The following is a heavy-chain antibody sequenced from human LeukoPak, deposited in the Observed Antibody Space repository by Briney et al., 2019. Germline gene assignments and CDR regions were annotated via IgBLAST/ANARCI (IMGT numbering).Heavy chain of an antibody. D-gene: IGHD2-15*01. V-gene: IGHV3-23*01. J-gene: IGHJ4*02. Sequence: HPGGSLRLSCEASGFTFSAYAMTWVRQAPGKGLEWVSGIGGGGGSTYYTDSVKGRFTISRDDSQNTVYLQMDSLRAEDTAVYYCTTRLQHHFDYWGQGTQVTVSS. CDR1: GFTFSAYA. CDR3: TTRLQHHFDY. CDR2: IGGGGGST.